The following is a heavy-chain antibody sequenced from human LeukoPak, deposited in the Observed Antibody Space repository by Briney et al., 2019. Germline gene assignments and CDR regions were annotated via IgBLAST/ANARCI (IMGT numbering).Heavy chain of an antibody. J-gene: IGHJ5*02. CDR1: GGSISSYY. V-gene: IGHV4-59*01. CDR3: ARDQEGSSSWISWFDP. Sequence: PSETLSLTCTVSGGSISSYYWSWIRQPPGKGLEWIGYIYYSGSTNYNPSLKSRVTISVDTSKNQFSLKLSSVTAADTAVYYCARDQEGSSSWISWFDPWGQGTLVTVSS. CDR2: IYYSGST. D-gene: IGHD6-13*01.